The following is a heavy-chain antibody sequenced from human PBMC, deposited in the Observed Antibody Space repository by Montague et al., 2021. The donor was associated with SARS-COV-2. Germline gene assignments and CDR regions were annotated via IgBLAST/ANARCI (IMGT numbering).Heavy chain of an antibody. J-gene: IGHJ5*02. CDR3: ARLKAPYCSSTSCYSASWFDP. D-gene: IGHD2-2*01. Sequence: SETLSLTCTVSGGSISSSSYYWGWIRQPPGKGLEWIGSIYYSESTYYNPSPKSRVTISVDTSKNQFSLKLSSVTAADTAVYYCARLKAPYCSSTSCYSASWFDPWGQGTLVTVSS. CDR1: GGSISSSSYY. V-gene: IGHV4-39*01. CDR2: IYYSEST.